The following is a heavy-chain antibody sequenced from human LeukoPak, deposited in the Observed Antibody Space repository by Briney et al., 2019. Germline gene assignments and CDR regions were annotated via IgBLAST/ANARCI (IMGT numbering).Heavy chain of an antibody. CDR1: GFTVSSNY. J-gene: IGHJ4*02. CDR3: ARGWQQLVPDT. CDR2: IYSGGST. V-gene: IGHV3-53*01. D-gene: IGHD6-13*01. Sequence: PGGSLRLSCAASGFTVSSNYMSWVRQAPGKGLEWVSVIYSGGSTYYADSVKGRFTISRDNSKNTLYLQMNSLRVEDTAVYYCARGWQQLVPDTWGQGTLVTVSS.